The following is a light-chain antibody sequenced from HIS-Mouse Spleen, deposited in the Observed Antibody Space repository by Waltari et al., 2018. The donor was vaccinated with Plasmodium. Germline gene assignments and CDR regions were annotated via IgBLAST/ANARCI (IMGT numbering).Light chain of an antibody. CDR3: QQRSNWPRVLT. J-gene: IGKJ4*01. Sequence: EIVLTQSPATLSLSPGERATLSCRASQSVSSDLAWYQQKPVQAPRLLIYDAANRATCIPARFSGGGSGTDFTLTISSLEPEDFAVYYCQQRSNWPRVLTFGGGTKVEIK. CDR2: DAA. V-gene: IGKV3-11*01. CDR1: QSVSSD.